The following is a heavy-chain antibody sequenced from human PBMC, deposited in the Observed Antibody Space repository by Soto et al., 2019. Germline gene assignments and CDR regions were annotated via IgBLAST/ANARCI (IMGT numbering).Heavy chain of an antibody. Sequence: EEQLVESGGGLIQPGGSLRLSCAASGFTFSGHDMHWVRQPTGEGLEWISAISTAGNTHYSDSVKGRFTISRENAMNSLYLQMDSLRVGDTAVYYCASELYGSGHWFFDLWGRGTTVIVSS. CDR3: ASELYGSGHWFFDL. D-gene: IGHD3-10*01. CDR1: GFTFSGHD. CDR2: ISTAGNT. J-gene: IGHJ2*01. V-gene: IGHV3-13*01.